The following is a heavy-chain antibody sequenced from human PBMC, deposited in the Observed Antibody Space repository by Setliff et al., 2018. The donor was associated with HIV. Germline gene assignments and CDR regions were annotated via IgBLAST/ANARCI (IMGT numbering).Heavy chain of an antibody. CDR2: IIPIFGTP. CDR3: ARDSFGGEFTYYYYGMDV. Sequence: SVKVSCKASGGTFSNYAINWVRQAPGQGLEWMGRIIPIFGTPNYAQKFQGRVTITADESTSTAYMELSSLRSEDTAVYYCARDSFGGEFTYYYYGMDVWGQGTTVTVSS. CDR1: GGTFSNYA. V-gene: IGHV1-69*13. J-gene: IGHJ6*02. D-gene: IGHD3-10*01.